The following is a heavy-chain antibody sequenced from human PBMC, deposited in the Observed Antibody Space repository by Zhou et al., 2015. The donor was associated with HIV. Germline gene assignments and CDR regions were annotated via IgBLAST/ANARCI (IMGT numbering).Heavy chain of an antibody. CDR1: GGTFSSYA. Sequence: QVQLVQSGAEVKKPGSSVKVSCKASGGTFSSYAISWVRQAPGQGLEWVGGIVPVFGTPHYAQRLQGRVTIIVDESSSTAYMDLSSLRPDDSAVYYCARDRGAARPDWRYFDLWGRGTLVTVSS. J-gene: IGHJ2*01. V-gene: IGHV1-69*01. D-gene: IGHD6-6*01. CDR2: IVPVFGTP. CDR3: ARDRGAARPDWRYFDL.